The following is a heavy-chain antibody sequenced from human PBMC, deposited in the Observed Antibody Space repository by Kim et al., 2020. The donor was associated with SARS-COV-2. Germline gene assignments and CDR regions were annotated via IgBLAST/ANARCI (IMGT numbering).Heavy chain of an antibody. Sequence: GESLKISCKSSGYSFSSYWIGWVRQMPGKGLEWMGIIYPGDSDTRYSPSFQGQVTISADRSISTAYLQWSSLKASDSAMFYCAGSYGSGSYSFEYWGQGTLGTVSS. J-gene: IGHJ4*02. CDR2: IYPGDSDT. CDR1: GYSFSSYW. D-gene: IGHD3-10*01. CDR3: AGSYGSGSYSFEY. V-gene: IGHV5-51*01.